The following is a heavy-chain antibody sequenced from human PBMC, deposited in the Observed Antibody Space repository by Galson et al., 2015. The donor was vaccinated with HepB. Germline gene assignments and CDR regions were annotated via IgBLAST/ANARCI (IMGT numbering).Heavy chain of an antibody. CDR2: MSPYSGDT. Sequence: SVKVSCKASGYTFTSYDINWVRQATGQGLEWMGWMSPYSGDTGYAQKFQGRVTMARNTSIGTAHMELSSLRSEDTAVYFCARGLLTARPPESYYYMDVWGKGTSVTVSS. CDR1: GYTFTSYD. CDR3: ARGLLTARPPESYYYMDV. V-gene: IGHV1-8*01. J-gene: IGHJ6*03. D-gene: IGHD6-6*01.